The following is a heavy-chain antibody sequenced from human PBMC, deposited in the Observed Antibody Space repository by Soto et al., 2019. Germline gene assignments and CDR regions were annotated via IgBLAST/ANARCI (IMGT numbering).Heavy chain of an antibody. CDR2: INSDGSTT. Sequence: GGSLRLSCTASGFTLSYYWMHWVRQAPGKGLVWVSRINSDGSTTSYADSVKGRFTISRDNAKNTLYLEMNSPRAEDTAVYYCASFYSGSYSTYWGHGTLVTVSS. CDR1: GFTLSYYW. J-gene: IGHJ4*01. D-gene: IGHD1-26*01. CDR3: ASFYSGSYSTY. V-gene: IGHV3-74*01.